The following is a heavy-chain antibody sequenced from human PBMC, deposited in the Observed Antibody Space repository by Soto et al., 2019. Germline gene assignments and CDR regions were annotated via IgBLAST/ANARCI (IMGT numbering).Heavy chain of an antibody. V-gene: IGHV3-48*02. CDR2: ISSSSNTI. D-gene: IGHD3-16*02. CDR1: GFTFSYYS. J-gene: IGHJ3*02. Sequence: GGSLRLSCAASGFTFSYYSMNWVRQAPGKGLEWVSYISSSSNTIYYTDSVKGRFTISRDNAKNSLYLQMNSLRDEDTAVYYCARDRNQFPGVIGAFDIWGQGTMITVSS. CDR3: ARDRNQFPGVIGAFDI.